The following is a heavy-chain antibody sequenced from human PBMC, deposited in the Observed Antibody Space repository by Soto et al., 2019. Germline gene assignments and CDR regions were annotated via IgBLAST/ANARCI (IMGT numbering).Heavy chain of an antibody. Sequence: GSLILSCAASGFTFKESAMNLVRQARGKGLEWVASISDTGASTWYAESVRGRLSISRDNSKNTLYLQMNSLRGEDTAVYYCAKGRGSGWAWYFDNWGQGTLVTVSS. D-gene: IGHD6-19*01. CDR3: AKGRGSGWAWYFDN. J-gene: IGHJ4*02. V-gene: IGHV3-23*01. CDR2: ISDTGAST. CDR1: GFTFKESA.